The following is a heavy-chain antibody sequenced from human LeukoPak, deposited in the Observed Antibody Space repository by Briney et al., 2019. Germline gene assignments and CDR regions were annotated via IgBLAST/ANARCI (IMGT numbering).Heavy chain of an antibody. CDR1: GGLISTYF. J-gene: IGHJ5*01. V-gene: IGHV4-4*07. CDR3: ARLVWLGESPGSWFDS. D-gene: IGHD3-10*01. CDR2: IYTSGST. Sequence: SETLSLTCKVSGGLISTYFWNWIRQPAGKGLEWIGHIYTSGSTNYNPSLKSRVTISPDTSKNQLFLKLNSVTAADTAVYYCARLVWLGESPGSWFDSWGQGTLVTVSS.